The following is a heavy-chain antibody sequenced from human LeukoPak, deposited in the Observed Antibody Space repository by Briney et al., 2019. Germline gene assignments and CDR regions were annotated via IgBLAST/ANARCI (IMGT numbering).Heavy chain of an antibody. J-gene: IGHJ3*02. V-gene: IGHV1-2*06. CDR3: ARGPVGPANAFDI. CDR2: IIPNNGGV. D-gene: IGHD1-26*01. CDR1: GYTFTNYA. Sequence: ASVKVSCKASGYTFTNYAMNWVRQAPGQELEWMGRIIPNNGGVSYAQKFQGRVTMTRDTSISTVYMELSSLISDDTAIYYCARGPVGPANAFDIWGQGTMVTVSS.